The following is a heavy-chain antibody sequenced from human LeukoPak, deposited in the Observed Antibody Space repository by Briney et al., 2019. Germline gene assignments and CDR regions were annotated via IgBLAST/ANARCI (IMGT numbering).Heavy chain of an antibody. Sequence: ASVKVSCKASGYTFTSYGISWVRQAPGQGLEWMGWISAYNGNTNYAQKLQGRVTMTTDTSTGTAYMELRSLRSDDTAVYYCARDAIVRNDFWSGYYLDRGKPGGLNWFDPWGQGTLVTVSS. CDR3: ARDAIVRNDFWSGYYLDRGKPGGLNWFDP. V-gene: IGHV1-18*01. CDR2: ISAYNGNT. D-gene: IGHD3-3*01. J-gene: IGHJ5*02. CDR1: GYTFTSYG.